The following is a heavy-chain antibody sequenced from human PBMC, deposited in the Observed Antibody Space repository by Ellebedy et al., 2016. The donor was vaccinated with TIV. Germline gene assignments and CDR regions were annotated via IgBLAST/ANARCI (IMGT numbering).Heavy chain of an antibody. CDR1: GFSLSTSGMC. D-gene: IGHD2-15*01. CDR2: IDWDDDK. Sequence: SGPTLVKPTETLTLTCTFSGFSLSTSGMCVSWIRQPPGKALEWLARIDWDDDKYYSTSLKTRLTISKDTSKNQVVLTMTNMDPVDTATYYCARIQVAATQNPGGVYYYYGMDVWGQGTTVTVSS. CDR3: ARIQVAATQNPGGVYYYYGMDV. V-gene: IGHV2-70*11. J-gene: IGHJ6*02.